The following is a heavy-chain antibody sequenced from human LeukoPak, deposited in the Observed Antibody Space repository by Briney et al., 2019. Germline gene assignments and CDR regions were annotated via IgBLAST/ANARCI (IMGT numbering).Heavy chain of an antibody. V-gene: IGHV4-34*01. D-gene: IGHD2-8*01. CDR1: GGSFSGYY. CDR3: ARDVLSALNAFDI. J-gene: IGHJ3*02. Sequence: SETLSLTCAVYGGSFSGYYWSWIRQPPGKGLEWIGEINHSGSTNYNPSLKSRVTISVDTSKNQFSLKLSSVTAADTAVYYCARDVLSALNAFDIWGQGTMVTVSS. CDR2: INHSGST.